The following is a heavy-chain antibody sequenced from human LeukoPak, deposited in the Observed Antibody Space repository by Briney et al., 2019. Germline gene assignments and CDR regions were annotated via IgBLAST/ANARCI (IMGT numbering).Heavy chain of an antibody. D-gene: IGHD6-13*01. CDR1: GFTFSSYS. V-gene: IGHV3-48*01. Sequence: GGSLRLSCAASGFTFSSYSMTWVRQAPGKGLEWVSYISSSSSTIYYADSVKGRFTISRDNAKNSLYLQMNSLRAEDTAVYYCAREGQQLVWGSYYYGMDVWGQGTTVTVSS. CDR2: ISSSSSTI. CDR3: AREGQQLVWGSYYYGMDV. J-gene: IGHJ6*02.